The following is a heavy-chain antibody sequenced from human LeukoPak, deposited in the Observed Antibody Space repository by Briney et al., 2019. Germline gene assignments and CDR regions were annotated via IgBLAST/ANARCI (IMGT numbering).Heavy chain of an antibody. CDR2: ISSTSISI. V-gene: IGHV3-21*01. CDR3: ARSYTVADQLDY. CDR1: GFTFSTYA. Sequence: GGSLRLSCAASGFTFSTYAMNWVRQAPGKGLEWVSSISSTSISIYFADSVKGRFTVSRDNAKNSLYLQMNCLRTEDTAVYYCARSYTVADQLDYWGQGTLVTVSS. J-gene: IGHJ4*02. D-gene: IGHD2-2*01.